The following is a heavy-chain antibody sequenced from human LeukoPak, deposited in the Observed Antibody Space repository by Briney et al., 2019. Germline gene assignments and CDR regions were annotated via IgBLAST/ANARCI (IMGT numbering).Heavy chain of an antibody. J-gene: IGHJ6*03. D-gene: IGHD3-10*01. V-gene: IGHV3-7*01. CDR1: GFTFSNYW. Sequence: GGSLRLSCAASGFTFSNYWMSWVRQAPGKGLEWVANIKQDGSEKYYVDSVKGRFTISRDSAKNSLFLQMNSLRAEDTAVYYCARDSLSPYYYYYMDVWGKGTTVTVSS. CDR3: ARDSLSPYYYYYMDV. CDR2: IKQDGSEK.